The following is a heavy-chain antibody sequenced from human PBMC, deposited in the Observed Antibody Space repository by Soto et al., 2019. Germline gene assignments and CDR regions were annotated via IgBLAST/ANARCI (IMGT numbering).Heavy chain of an antibody. Sequence: SETLSLTCTVSGGSISSYYWSWIRKSAGKGLEWIGRIYATGTTDYNPSLKSRVMMSVDTSKKQFSLRLRSVTAADTAVYYCVRDGTKTLRDWFDPWGQGISVTVSS. CDR2: IYATGTT. CDR3: VRDGTKTLRDWFDP. V-gene: IGHV4-4*07. J-gene: IGHJ5*02. CDR1: GGSISSYY. D-gene: IGHD1-1*01.